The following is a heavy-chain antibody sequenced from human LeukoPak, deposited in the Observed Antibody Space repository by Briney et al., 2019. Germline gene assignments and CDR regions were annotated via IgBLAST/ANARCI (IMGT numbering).Heavy chain of an antibody. D-gene: IGHD6-19*01. CDR1: GFTFSSYG. Sequence: GGSLRLSCAASGFTFSSYGMHWVRQAPGKGLEWVAVISYDGSNKYYADSVKGRFTISRDNSKNTLYLQMNSLRAEDTAVYYCAKVVTYSSADDIGYWGQGTLVTVSS. J-gene: IGHJ4*02. CDR2: ISYDGSNK. CDR3: AKVVTYSSADDIGY. V-gene: IGHV3-30*18.